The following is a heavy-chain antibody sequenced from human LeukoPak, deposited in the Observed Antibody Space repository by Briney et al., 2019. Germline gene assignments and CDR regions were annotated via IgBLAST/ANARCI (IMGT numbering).Heavy chain of an antibody. D-gene: IGHD5-12*01. CDR1: GFTFSSYS. V-gene: IGHV3-21*01. Sequence: GGTLRLSCAASGFTFSSYSMNWHRQAPGKGLEWVSSISSSSSYIYYADSVKGRFTISRDNAKNSLYLQMNSLRAEDTAVYYCARDDVVATTHFDYWGQGTLVTVSS. CDR3: ARDDVVATTHFDY. J-gene: IGHJ4*02. CDR2: ISSSSSYI.